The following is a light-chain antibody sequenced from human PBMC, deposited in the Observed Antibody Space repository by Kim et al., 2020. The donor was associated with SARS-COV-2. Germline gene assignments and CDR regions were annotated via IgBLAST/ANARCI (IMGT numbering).Light chain of an antibody. CDR1: QSVSSSY. CDR3: QQYGSSPWT. Sequence: SPGERATLSCRASQSVSSSYLAWYQQKPGQAPRLVIYGASSRPTGIPDRFSGSGSGTDFTLTISRLEPEDFAVYYCQQYGSSPWTFGQGTKVDIK. J-gene: IGKJ1*01. CDR2: GAS. V-gene: IGKV3-20*01.